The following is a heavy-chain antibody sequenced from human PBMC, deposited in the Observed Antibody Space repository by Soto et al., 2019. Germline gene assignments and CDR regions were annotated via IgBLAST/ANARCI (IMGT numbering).Heavy chain of an antibody. CDR3: AKGYAMDV. CDR1: GSAFTNYD. Sequence: QVQLVQSGAEVKEPGASVKVSCKASGSAFTNYDINWVRQATGQGLEWMGWMNPNSGNTGYAQKFQGRFTMTRDTSIDTAYMELSSLRSEDTAVYYCAKGYAMDVWGQGTTVTVSS. J-gene: IGHJ6*02. D-gene: IGHD2-2*01. V-gene: IGHV1-8*01. CDR2: MNPNSGNT.